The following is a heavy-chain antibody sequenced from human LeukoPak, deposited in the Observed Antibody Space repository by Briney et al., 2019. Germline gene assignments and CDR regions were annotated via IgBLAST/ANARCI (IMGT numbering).Heavy chain of an antibody. CDR1: GYTFTSYG. V-gene: IGHV1-18*01. J-gene: IGHJ4*02. D-gene: IGHD3-10*01. CDR2: ISVYNGNT. Sequence: ASVKFSCKASGYTFTSYGISWVRQAPGEGLEWIGWISVYNGNTNYAQKLQDRVTMTTDTSTSTAYMELRSPRSDDTAVYYCVRVRPQGFGRHLLDYWGQGTLVTVSS. CDR3: VRVRPQGFGRHLLDY.